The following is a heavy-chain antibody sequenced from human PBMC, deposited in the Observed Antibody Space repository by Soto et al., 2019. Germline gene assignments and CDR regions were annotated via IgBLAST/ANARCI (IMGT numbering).Heavy chain of an antibody. V-gene: IGHV3-23*01. CDR2: ISGSGGST. CDR1: GFTFSSYA. Sequence: GGSLRLSCAASGFTFSSYAMSWVRQAPGKGLEWVSAISGSGGSTYYADSVKGRFTISRDNSKNTLYLQMNSLRAEDTAVYYCASVQWLVTHEYYFDYWGQGTLVTVSS. CDR3: ASVQWLVTHEYYFDY. D-gene: IGHD6-19*01. J-gene: IGHJ4*02.